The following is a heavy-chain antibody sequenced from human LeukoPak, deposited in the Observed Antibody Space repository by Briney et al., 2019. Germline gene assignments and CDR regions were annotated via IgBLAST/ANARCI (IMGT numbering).Heavy chain of an antibody. D-gene: IGHD6-19*01. V-gene: IGHV1-69*05. CDR2: IIPILGTA. CDR3: AGGVGGWYSY. CDR1: GGTFSSYA. Sequence: SVKVSCKASGGTFSSYAISWVPQAPGQGLEWMGGIIPILGTANYAQKFQGRVTNTTDESTSTAYMERSSLRSEDMAVYYCAGGVGGWYSYWGQGTLVTVSS. J-gene: IGHJ4*02.